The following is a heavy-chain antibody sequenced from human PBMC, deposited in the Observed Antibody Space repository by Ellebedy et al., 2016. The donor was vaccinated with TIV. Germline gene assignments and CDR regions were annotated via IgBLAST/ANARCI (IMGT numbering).Heavy chain of an antibody. D-gene: IGHD7-27*01. CDR1: GGSMSSGGYS. CDR2: IYHSGST. V-gene: IGHV4-30-2*06. Sequence: LRLXCDVSGGSMSSGGYSWNWIRQSPGKGLDWIGYIYHSGSTFYNPSLKSRVTMSVDRSKKQFSLDLKSVTAADTAVYYCARENLIGALDYWGQGALVTVSS. CDR3: ARENLIGALDY. J-gene: IGHJ4*02.